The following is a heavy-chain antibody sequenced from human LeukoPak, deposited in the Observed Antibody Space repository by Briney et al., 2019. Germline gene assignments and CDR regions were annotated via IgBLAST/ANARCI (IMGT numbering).Heavy chain of an antibody. J-gene: IGHJ4*02. Sequence: SETLSLTCAVYGFSFSAYYWSWIRQPPGKGLEWIGEINHSGSTNYNPSLKSRVTISVDTSKNQFSLKLSSVTAADTGVYYCARGPEVAAAGTEFDYWGQGTLVTVSS. CDR3: ARGPEVAAAGTEFDY. CDR1: GFSFSAYY. CDR2: INHSGST. D-gene: IGHD6-13*01. V-gene: IGHV4-34*01.